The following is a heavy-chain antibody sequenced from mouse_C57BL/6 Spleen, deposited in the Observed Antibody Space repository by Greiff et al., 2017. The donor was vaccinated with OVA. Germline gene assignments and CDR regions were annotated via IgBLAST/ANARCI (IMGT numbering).Heavy chain of an antibody. CDR3: TREGITTVVADY. Sequence: EVQGVESGEGLVKPGGSLKLSCAASGFTFSSYAMSWVRQTPEKRLEWVAYISSGGDYIYYADTVKGRFTISRDNARNTLYLQMSSLKSEDTAMYYCTREGITTVVADYWGQGTTLTVSS. CDR1: GFTFSSYA. V-gene: IGHV5-9-1*02. J-gene: IGHJ2*01. CDR2: ISSGGDYI. D-gene: IGHD1-1*01.